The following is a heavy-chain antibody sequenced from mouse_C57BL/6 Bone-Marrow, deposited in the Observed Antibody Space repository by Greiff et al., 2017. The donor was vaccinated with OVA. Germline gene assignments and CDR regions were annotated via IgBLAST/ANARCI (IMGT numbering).Heavy chain of an antibody. D-gene: IGHD4-1*01. CDR2: IYPGDGDT. J-gene: IGHJ3*01. Sequence: QVHVKQSGPELVKPGASVKISCKASGYAFSSSWMNWVKQRPGKGLEWIGRIYPGDGDTNYNGKFKGKATLTADKSSSTAYMQLSSLTSEDSAVYFCARSGNWDVGAYWGQGTLVTVSA. CDR3: ARSGNWDVGAY. V-gene: IGHV1-82*01. CDR1: GYAFSSSW.